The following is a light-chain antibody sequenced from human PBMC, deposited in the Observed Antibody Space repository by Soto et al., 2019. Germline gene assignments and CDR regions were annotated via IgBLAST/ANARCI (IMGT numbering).Light chain of an antibody. CDR2: WAS. Sequence: DIVMTQSPDSLAVSLGERATFNCKSSQSILDRSRNKYYLAWYQQKSGQPPKLLIYWASLREPGVPDRFTGSGSWTDFTLTINSLQAEDVAVYYCQQYFTSPWTFGQGTKVEI. V-gene: IGKV4-1*01. CDR1: QSILDRSRNKYY. CDR3: QQYFTSPWT. J-gene: IGKJ1*01.